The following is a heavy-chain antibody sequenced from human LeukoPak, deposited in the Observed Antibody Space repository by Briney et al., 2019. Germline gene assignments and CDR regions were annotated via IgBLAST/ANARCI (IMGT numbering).Heavy chain of an antibody. CDR1: GYTFRSYW. CDR3: ARGPYYYDSSGYYYD. Sequence: PGGSLRLSCAASGYTFRSYWMHWVRQAPGKGLVWVSRINTDGSSTSYADSVKGRFTISRDNAKNTLYLQMNSLRAEDTTVYYCARGPYYYDSSGYYYDWGQGTLVTVSS. D-gene: IGHD3-22*01. V-gene: IGHV3-74*01. J-gene: IGHJ4*02. CDR2: INTDGSST.